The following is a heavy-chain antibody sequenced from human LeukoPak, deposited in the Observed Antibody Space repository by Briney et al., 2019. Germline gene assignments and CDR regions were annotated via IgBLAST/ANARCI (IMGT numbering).Heavy chain of an antibody. CDR2: IYTSGST. D-gene: IGHD1-14*01. J-gene: IGHJ5*02. Sequence: PSETLSLTCTVSGGSISSYYWSWIRQPAGKGLEWIGRIYTSGSTNYNPSLKSRVTMSVDTTKNQFSLKLSSVTAADTAVYYCAKGGPEASAGSSWFYPLGQGTLVTVSS. CDR3: AKGGPEASAGSSWFYP. V-gene: IGHV4-4*07. CDR1: GGSISSYY.